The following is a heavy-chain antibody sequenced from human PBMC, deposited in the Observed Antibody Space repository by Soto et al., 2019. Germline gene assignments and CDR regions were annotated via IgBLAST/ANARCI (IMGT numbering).Heavy chain of an antibody. CDR2: ISGSGRTT. J-gene: IGHJ6*03. CDR1: GFTFGSYA. CDR3: AKFRGPAYSYYSMDV. V-gene: IGHV3-23*01. D-gene: IGHD2-2*01. Sequence: ESGGGLVQPGGSLRLSCAASGFTFGSYAMNWLRQAPGRGLECASFISGSGRTTYYAYSVKGRFTVSRDNSKNTLYLQMNSLRAEDTALYYCAKFRGPAYSYYSMDVWGKGTTVTVSS.